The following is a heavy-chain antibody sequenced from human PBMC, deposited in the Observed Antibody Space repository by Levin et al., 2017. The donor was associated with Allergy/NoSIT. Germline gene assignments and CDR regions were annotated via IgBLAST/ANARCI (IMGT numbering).Heavy chain of an antibody. CDR3: AKDLGYCSSTSCYGGGDLEDYYYYGMDV. J-gene: IGHJ6*02. D-gene: IGHD2-2*01. V-gene: IGHV3-9*01. Sequence: GGSLRLSCAASGFTFDDYAMHWVRQAPGKGLEWVSGISWNSGSIGYADSVKGRFTISRDNAKNSLYLQMNSLRAEDTALYYCAKDLGYCSSTSCYGGGDLEDYYYYGMDVWGQGTTVTVSS. CDR1: GFTFDDYA. CDR2: ISWNSGSI.